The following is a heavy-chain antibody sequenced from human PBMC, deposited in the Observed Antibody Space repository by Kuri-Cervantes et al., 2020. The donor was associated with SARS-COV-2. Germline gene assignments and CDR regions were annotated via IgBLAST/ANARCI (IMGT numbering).Heavy chain of an antibody. V-gene: IGHV4-34*01. CDR3: ARGVGAAVAGTLITIYYYYGMDV. Sequence: SETLSLTCAVYGGSFSGYYWSRIRQPPGKGLEWIGEINHSGSTNYNPSLKSRVTISVDTSKNQFSLKPSSVTAADTAVYYCARGVGAAVAGTLITIYYYYGMDVWGQGTTVTVSS. CDR2: INHSGST. J-gene: IGHJ6*02. D-gene: IGHD6-19*01. CDR1: GGSFSGYY.